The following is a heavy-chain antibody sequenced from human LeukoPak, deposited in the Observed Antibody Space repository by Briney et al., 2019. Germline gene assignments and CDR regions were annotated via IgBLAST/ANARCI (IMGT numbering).Heavy chain of an antibody. V-gene: IGHV4-38-2*01. J-gene: IGHJ4*02. CDR2: IYYSGST. Sequence: SETLSLTCAVSGYSISSGYYWGWIRQPPGKGLEWIGDIYYSGSTYYNPSLKSRVTISVDTSKNQFSLKLSSVTTADTAVYYCARRGGYDFSYDYCGQGILVTVSS. CDR1: GYSISSGYY. CDR3: ARRGGYDFSYDY. D-gene: IGHD5-12*01.